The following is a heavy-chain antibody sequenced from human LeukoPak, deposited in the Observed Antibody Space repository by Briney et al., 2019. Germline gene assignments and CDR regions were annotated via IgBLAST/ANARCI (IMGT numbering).Heavy chain of an antibody. CDR2: IYHSGST. D-gene: IGHD4-17*01. V-gene: IGHV4-4*02. CDR1: GGSISTNNW. CDR3: ATPGDYGDYGAFDI. Sequence: PSETLSLTCAVSGGSISTNNWWSWVRQPPGKGLEWIGEIYHSGSTNYNPSLKSRVTISVDKSKNQFSLKLSSVTAADTAVYYCATPGDYGDYGAFDIWGQGTMVTVSS. J-gene: IGHJ3*02.